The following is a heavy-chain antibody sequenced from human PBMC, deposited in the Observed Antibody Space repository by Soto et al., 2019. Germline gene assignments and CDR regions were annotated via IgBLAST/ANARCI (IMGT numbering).Heavy chain of an antibody. V-gene: IGHV3-11*01. CDR1: GFTFTDYY. Sequence: NPGGSLRLSCAASGFTFTDYYMSWIRQAPGKGLEWVSYISGSGSTIYYAASVKGRFTISRDNAKNSLYLQMNSLRTEDTAVYFCARAGMDIVVVPAASPLYYYGMDVWGQGTTVTVSS. CDR3: ARAGMDIVVVPAASPLYYYGMDV. J-gene: IGHJ6*02. CDR2: ISGSGSTI. D-gene: IGHD2-2*03.